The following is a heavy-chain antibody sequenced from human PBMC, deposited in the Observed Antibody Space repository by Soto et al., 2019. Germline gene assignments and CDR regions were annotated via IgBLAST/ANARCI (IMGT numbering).Heavy chain of an antibody. D-gene: IGHD3-3*01. CDR3: ARGNFWSGYYHSAPYYYYGMDV. V-gene: IGHV3-30-3*01. Sequence: PGGSLRLSCAASGFTFGSYAMHWVGQAPGKGLEWVAVISYDGSNKYYADSVKGRFTISRDNSKNTLYLQMNSLRAEDTAVYYCARGNFWSGYYHSAPYYYYGMDVWGQGTTVTVSS. J-gene: IGHJ6*02. CDR2: ISYDGSNK. CDR1: GFTFGSYA.